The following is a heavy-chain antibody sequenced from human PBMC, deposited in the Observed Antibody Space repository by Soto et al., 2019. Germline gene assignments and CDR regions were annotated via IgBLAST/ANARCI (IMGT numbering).Heavy chain of an antibody. D-gene: IGHD2-15*01. CDR3: ARGRYCLTGRCFPNWFDS. CDR1: GDSISTVDYF. CDR2: IYKSATT. V-gene: IGHV4-30-4*01. Sequence: PSETLSLTCSVSGDSISTVDYFWAWIRQPPGQALEYIGYIYKSATTYYNPSFESRVAISLDTSNSQFSLNVTSVTAADTAVYFCARGRYCLTGRCFPNWFDSWGQGTLVTVPS. J-gene: IGHJ5*01.